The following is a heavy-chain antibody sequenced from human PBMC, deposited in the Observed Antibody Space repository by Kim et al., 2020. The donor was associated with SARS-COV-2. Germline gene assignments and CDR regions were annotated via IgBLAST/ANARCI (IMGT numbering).Heavy chain of an antibody. J-gene: IGHJ5*01. Sequence: SQTLSLTCAISGDSVSDNSATWNWLRRSPSRGLEWLGRTYYRSGWLYHYAESLTGRISITPDTSKNQFSLHLRSVTPEDTAVYYCARDAGFAVSVFDFWGQGILVTVSS. CDR1: GDSVSDNSAT. V-gene: IGHV6-1*01. D-gene: IGHD6-25*01. CDR2: TYYRSGWLY. CDR3: ARDAGFAVSVFDF.